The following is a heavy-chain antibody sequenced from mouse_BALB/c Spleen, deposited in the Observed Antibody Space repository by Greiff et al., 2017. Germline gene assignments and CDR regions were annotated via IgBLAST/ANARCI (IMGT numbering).Heavy chain of an antibody. J-gene: IGHJ1*01. CDR2: IWAGGST. V-gene: IGHV2-9*02. Sequence: VKLQQSGPGLVAPSQSLSITCTVSGFSLTSYGVHWVRQPPGKGLEWLGVIWAGGSTNYNSALMSRLSISKDNSKSQVFLKMNSLQTDDTAMYYCAREDGNYGGYFDVWGAGTTVTVSS. D-gene: IGHD2-1*01. CDR1: GFSLTSYG. CDR3: AREDGNYGGYFDV.